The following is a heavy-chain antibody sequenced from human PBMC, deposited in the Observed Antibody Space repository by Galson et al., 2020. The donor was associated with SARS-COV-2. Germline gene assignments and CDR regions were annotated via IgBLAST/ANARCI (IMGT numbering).Heavy chain of an antibody. CDR1: GGSFSGYY. D-gene: IGHD3-10*01. CDR3: ARSSRFDP. J-gene: IGHJ5*02. Sequence: SETLSLTCAVYGGSFSGYYWSWIRQPPGKGLEWIGEINHSGSTNYNPSLKSRVTISVDTSKNQFSLKLSSVTAADTAVYYCARSSRFDPWGRGTLVTVSS. V-gene: IGHV4-34*01. CDR2: INHSGST.